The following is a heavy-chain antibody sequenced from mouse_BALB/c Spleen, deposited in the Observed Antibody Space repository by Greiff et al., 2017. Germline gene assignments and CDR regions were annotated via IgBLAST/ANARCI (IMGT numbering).Heavy chain of an antibody. D-gene: IGHD4-1*01. CDR2: INSNGGST. Sequence: EVKLMESGGGLVQPGGSLKLSCAASGFTFSSYGMSWVRQTPDKRLELVATINSNGGSTYYPDSVKGRFTISRDNAKNTLYLQMSSLKSEDTAMYYCARNWYYFDYWGQGTTLTVSS. V-gene: IGHV5-6-3*01. J-gene: IGHJ2*01. CDR3: ARNWYYFDY. CDR1: GFTFSSYG.